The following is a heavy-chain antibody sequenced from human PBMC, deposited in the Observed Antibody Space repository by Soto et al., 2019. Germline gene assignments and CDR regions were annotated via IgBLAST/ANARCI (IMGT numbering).Heavy chain of an antibody. Sequence: PGGSLRLSCAASVFNFKNYGVNWVRQAPGKGLEWVAGISGSGDSTYYGDSVKGRFTISRDNSLHTVYLQMDGLRADDTAIYYCAKSPAAATLNWFDPWGQGSLVTVSS. V-gene: IGHV3-23*01. CDR1: VFNFKNYG. D-gene: IGHD2-2*01. CDR2: ISGSGDST. J-gene: IGHJ5*02. CDR3: AKSPAAATLNWFDP.